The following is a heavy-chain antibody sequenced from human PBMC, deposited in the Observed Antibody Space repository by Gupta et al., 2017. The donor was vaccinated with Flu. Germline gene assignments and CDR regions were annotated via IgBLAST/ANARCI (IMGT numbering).Heavy chain of an antibody. CDR2: IYTSGST. CDR3: AREDRQQLAFDY. D-gene: IGHD6-13*01. J-gene: IGHJ4*02. V-gene: IGHV4-61*02. Sequence: QVQLQESGPGLVKPSQTLSLTCTVSGGSISSGSYYWSWIRQPAGKGLEWIGRIYTSGSTNYNPSLKSRVTISVDTSKNQFSLKLSSVTAADTAVYYCAREDRQQLAFDYWGQGTLVTVSS. CDR1: GGSISSGSYY.